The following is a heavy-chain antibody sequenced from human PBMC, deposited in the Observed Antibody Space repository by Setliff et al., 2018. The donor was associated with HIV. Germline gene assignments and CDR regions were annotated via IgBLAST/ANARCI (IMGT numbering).Heavy chain of an antibody. D-gene: IGHD5-12*01. V-gene: IGHV1-18*01. Sequence: ASVKVSCKASGYTFNNYGISWVRQAPGHGLEWMGWINTHSGYTNYAQNVQGRFTVTMDTSTSTAYMELRSLKSDDTAVYYCARGKTWLRFLDYWGQGTLVTVS. CDR3: ARGKTWLRFLDY. CDR2: INTHSGYT. CDR1: GYTFNNYG. J-gene: IGHJ4*02.